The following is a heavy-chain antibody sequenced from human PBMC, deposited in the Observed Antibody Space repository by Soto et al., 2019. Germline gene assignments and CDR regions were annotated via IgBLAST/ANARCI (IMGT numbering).Heavy chain of an antibody. J-gene: IGHJ4*02. CDR2: ISSDSTAI. V-gene: IGHV3-48*02. D-gene: IGHD3-22*01. Sequence: PGGSLRLSCAAFEFTFSAYNMNWVRQAPGKGLEWVSYISSDSTAIYYADSVKGRFTISRDNAKSSLYLQMNSLRDEDTAVYYCAREYYYDTSGYLSWGQGTLVTVSS. CDR1: EFTFSAYN. CDR3: AREYYYDTSGYLS.